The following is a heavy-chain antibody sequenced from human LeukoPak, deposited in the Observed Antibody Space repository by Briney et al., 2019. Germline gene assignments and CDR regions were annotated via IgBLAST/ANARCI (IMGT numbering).Heavy chain of an antibody. V-gene: IGHV4-4*07. J-gene: IGHJ3*02. CDR3: ARDPPRITIFGVVIISDAFDI. CDR1: GGSISSYY. Sequence: TSETLSLTCTVSGGSISSYYWSWIRQPAGKGLEWIGRIYTSGSTNYNPSLKSRVTMSVDTSKYQFSLKLSSVTAADTAVYYCARDPPRITIFGVVIISDAFDIWGQGTMVTVSS. D-gene: IGHD3-3*01. CDR2: IYTSGST.